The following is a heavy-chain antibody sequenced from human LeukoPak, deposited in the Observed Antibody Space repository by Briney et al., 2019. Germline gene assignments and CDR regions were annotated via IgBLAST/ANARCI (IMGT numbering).Heavy chain of an antibody. CDR2: ISSSSSYK. CDR1: GFTFSSYS. J-gene: IGHJ4*02. CDR3: ARAYSSSPLGDY. D-gene: IGHD6-6*01. Sequence: PGGSLRLSCAASGFTFSSYSMNWVRQAPGKGLEWFASISSSSSYKYYADSVKGGFTISRDNANNSLYLQMNSLRAEDTAVYYCARAYSSSPLGDYWGQGTLVTVSS. V-gene: IGHV3-21*01.